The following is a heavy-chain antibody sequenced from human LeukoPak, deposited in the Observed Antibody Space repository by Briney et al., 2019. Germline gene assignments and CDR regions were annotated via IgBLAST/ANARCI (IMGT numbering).Heavy chain of an antibody. CDR2: IDHTGTT. V-gene: IGHV4-38-2*01. J-gene: IGHJ4*02. CDR3: ARNGGYGKFDY. Sequence: SETLSLTCAVSGYSISSVYYWGWIRRPPGKGLEWIGTIDHTGTTYYNPSLKSRVIMSVDTSKNQFSMNLNSVTAADTAFYYCARNGGYGKFDYWGQGTLVTVSS. CDR1: GYSISSVYY. D-gene: IGHD1-26*01.